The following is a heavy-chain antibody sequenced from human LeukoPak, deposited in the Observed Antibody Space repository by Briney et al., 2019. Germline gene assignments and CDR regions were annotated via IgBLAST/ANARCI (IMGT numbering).Heavy chain of an antibody. V-gene: IGHV1-69-2*01. CDR1: GYTFTGYY. D-gene: IGHD6-6*01. CDR3: ATGSSSPPLCWFDP. J-gene: IGHJ5*02. CDR2: VDPEDGET. Sequence: ASVKISCKVSGYTFTGYYMHWVQQAPGKGLEWMGLVDPEDGETIYAEKFQGRVTITADTSTDTAYMELSSLRSEDTAVYYCATGSSSPPLCWFDPWGQGTLVTVSS.